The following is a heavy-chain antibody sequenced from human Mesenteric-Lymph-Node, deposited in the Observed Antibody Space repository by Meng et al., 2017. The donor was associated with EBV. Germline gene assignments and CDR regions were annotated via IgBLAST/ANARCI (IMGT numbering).Heavy chain of an antibody. CDR3: ARGATSVFDL. V-gene: IGHV6-1*01. CDR2: TYYRSKWYN. Sequence: QVQLQQSGPGLVKPSXXXXLXXVISGDSVSSSSAAWTWIRQSPSRGLEWLGRTYYRSKWYNDYAVFVKSRITINPDTSKNQFSLQLNSVTPEDTAVYYCARGATSVFDLWGRGTLVTVS. J-gene: IGHJ2*01. CDR1: GDSVSSSSAA.